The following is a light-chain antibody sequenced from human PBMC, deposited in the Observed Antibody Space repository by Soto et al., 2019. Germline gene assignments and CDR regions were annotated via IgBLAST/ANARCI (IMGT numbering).Light chain of an antibody. CDR2: GAS. Sequence: DVQMTQSPSTLSASVGDRVTITCRASLTIGDSLSWFQQKEGNPPTLLIYGASALQSGVPARFRGSGSGTDFTLTISRLEPEDFEVYFCQQCSDLPMTFGQGTRLEIK. CDR1: LTIGDS. J-gene: IGKJ5*01. CDR3: QQCSDLPMT. V-gene: IGKV1-16*01.